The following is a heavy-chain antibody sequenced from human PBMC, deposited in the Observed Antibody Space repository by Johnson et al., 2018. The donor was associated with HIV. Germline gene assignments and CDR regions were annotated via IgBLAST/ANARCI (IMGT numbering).Heavy chain of an antibody. CDR3: AREMNAGNDAFDI. CDR2: IYSGGST. D-gene: IGHD5-24*01. CDR1: GFTVSSNY. J-gene: IGHJ3*02. Sequence: VYLVESGGGLVQSGGSLRLSCGASGFTVSSNYMNWVRQAPGKGLEWVSVIYSGGSTYYADSVKGRFTISRDNSKNTLYLQMNSLRAEDTAVYYCAREMNAGNDAFDIWGQGTMVTVSS. V-gene: IGHV3-66*02.